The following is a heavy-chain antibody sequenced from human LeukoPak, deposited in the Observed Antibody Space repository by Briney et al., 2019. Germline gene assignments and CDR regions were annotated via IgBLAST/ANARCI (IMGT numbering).Heavy chain of an antibody. Sequence: PSETLSLTCAVYGGSFSGYYWSWIRQPPGKGLEWIGEINHSGSTYYNPSLKSRVTISVDTSKNQFSLKLSSVTAADTAVYYCARASDILTGYYANYYYYYYMDVWGKGTTVTISS. J-gene: IGHJ6*03. V-gene: IGHV4-34*01. CDR2: INHSGST. CDR1: GGSFSGYY. D-gene: IGHD3-9*01. CDR3: ARASDILTGYYANYYYYYYMDV.